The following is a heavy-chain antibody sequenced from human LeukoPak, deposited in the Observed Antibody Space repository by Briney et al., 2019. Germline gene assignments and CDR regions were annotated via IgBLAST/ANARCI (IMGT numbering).Heavy chain of an antibody. CDR2: INSDGSSI. J-gene: IGHJ4*02. V-gene: IGHV3-74*01. D-gene: IGHD5-18*01. CDR1: GFTFSAYW. Sequence: PGGSLRLSCAASGFTFSAYWMHWVRQVPGKELVWVSRINSDGSSINYADSVKGRFTISRDNAKNTLYLQMNSLRAEDTAVYYCARDLSYGFDYWGQGTLVTVSS. CDR3: ARDLSYGFDY.